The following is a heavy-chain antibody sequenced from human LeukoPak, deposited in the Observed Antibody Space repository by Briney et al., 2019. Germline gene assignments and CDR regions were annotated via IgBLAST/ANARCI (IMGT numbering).Heavy chain of an antibody. CDR2: VNGDGSST. CDR1: GFTFTDHW. D-gene: IGHD6-19*01. V-gene: IGHV3-74*01. J-gene: IGHJ4*02. Sequence: GGSLRLSCAASGFTFTDHWMHWVRQAPGKGLMWISRVNGDGSSTSYADSVEGRFTISRDNAKNTVYLQMNSLRVEDSAVYYCTRTGDSTGYTYYYDYWGQGTLVTVSS. CDR3: TRTGDSTGYTYYYDY.